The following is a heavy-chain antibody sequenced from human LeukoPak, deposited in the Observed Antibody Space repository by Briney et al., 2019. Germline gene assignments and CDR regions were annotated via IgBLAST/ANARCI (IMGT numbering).Heavy chain of an antibody. Sequence: SETLSLTCAVYGGSFSGYYWSWIHQPPGKGLEWIGEINHSGSTNYNPSLKSRVTISVDTSKNQFSLKLSSVTAADTAVYYCARGPRRQYYDYVWGSYRRIPFDYWGQGTLVTVSS. CDR1: GGSFSGYY. CDR3: ARGPRRQYYDYVWGSYRRIPFDY. V-gene: IGHV4-34*01. D-gene: IGHD3-16*02. J-gene: IGHJ4*02. CDR2: INHSGST.